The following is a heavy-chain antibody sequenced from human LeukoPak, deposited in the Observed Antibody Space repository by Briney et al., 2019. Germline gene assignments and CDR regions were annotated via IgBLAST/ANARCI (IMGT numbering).Heavy chain of an antibody. Sequence: GGSLRLSCAASGFXFSSYWISWVRQAPGKGREWVANIKQDGSEKYYVDSVKGRFTISRDNAKNSLYLQMNSLRAEDTAVYYCARDDLEYWGQGTLVTVSS. CDR2: IKQDGSEK. CDR1: GFXFSSYW. J-gene: IGHJ4*02. CDR3: ARDDLEY. V-gene: IGHV3-7*04.